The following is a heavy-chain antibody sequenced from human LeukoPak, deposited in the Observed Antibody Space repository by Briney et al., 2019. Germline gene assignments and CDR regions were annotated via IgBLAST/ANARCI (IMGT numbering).Heavy chain of an antibody. CDR3: ARGGGSGSYRYYYGMDV. V-gene: IGHV4-34*01. Sequence: SETLSLTCAVYGGSLSGFFWSWIRQPPGKGMERIGEINHSGITNYNPSLKSRVTIPLDTSKNQFSLKLSSVTAAATAVYYCARGGGSGSYRYYYGMDVWGQGTTVTVSS. D-gene: IGHD3-10*01. J-gene: IGHJ6*02. CDR1: GGSLSGFF. CDR2: INHSGIT.